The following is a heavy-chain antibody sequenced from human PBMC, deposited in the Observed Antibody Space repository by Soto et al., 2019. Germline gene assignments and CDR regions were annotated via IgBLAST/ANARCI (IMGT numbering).Heavy chain of an antibody. CDR2: IYSSGST. CDR3: ARDHPHSYGVYYFDY. V-gene: IGHV4-61*08. J-gene: IGHJ4*02. D-gene: IGHD5-18*01. CDR1: GGSISSGDYY. Sequence: SETLSLTCTVSGGSISSGDYYWSWIRQPPGKGLEWIGYIYSSGSTHYNPSPQNRVTISIDTSKNQVSLKVNSVTAADTALYYCARDHPHSYGVYYFDYWGQGTPVTVS.